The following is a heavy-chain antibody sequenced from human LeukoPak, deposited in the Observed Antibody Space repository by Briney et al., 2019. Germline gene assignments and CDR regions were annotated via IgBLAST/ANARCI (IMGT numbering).Heavy chain of an antibody. Sequence: GASVKVSCKASGYTFTGYYMHWLRQAPGQGPEWMGIINPSEGTTTHAQKFQGRVTMTRDTSTSTVYMELSSLRSEDTAVFYCARLVSSGPYDYWGQGTLVTVSS. CDR1: GYTFTGYY. CDR2: INPSEGTT. J-gene: IGHJ4*02. CDR3: ARLVSSGPYDY. D-gene: IGHD3-22*01. V-gene: IGHV1-46*01.